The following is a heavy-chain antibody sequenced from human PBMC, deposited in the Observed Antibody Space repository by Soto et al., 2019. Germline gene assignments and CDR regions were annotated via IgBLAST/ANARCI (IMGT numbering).Heavy chain of an antibody. Sequence: LSLTCTVSGGSISSGDYYWSWIRQPPGKGLEWIGYIYYSGSTYYNPSLKSRVTISVDTSKNQFSLKLSSVTAADTAVYYCARGLLVPAAMSLWFDPWGQGTLVTVSS. V-gene: IGHV4-30-4*01. CDR1: GGSISSGDYY. CDR2: IYYSGST. D-gene: IGHD2-2*01. CDR3: ARGLLVPAAMSLWFDP. J-gene: IGHJ5*02.